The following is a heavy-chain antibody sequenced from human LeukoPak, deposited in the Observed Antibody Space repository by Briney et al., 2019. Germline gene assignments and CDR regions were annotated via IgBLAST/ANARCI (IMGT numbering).Heavy chain of an antibody. CDR1: GGSISRYY. V-gene: IGHV4-59*01. J-gene: IGHJ4*02. Sequence: SETLSLTCTVSGGSISRYYWSWIRQPPGKGLEWIGYIYYSGSTNYNPSLKSRVTISVDTSKNQFSLKLSSVTAADTAVYYCARTGIAAAGVDYWGQGTLVTVSS. CDR3: ARTGIAAAGVDY. CDR2: IYYSGST. D-gene: IGHD6-13*01.